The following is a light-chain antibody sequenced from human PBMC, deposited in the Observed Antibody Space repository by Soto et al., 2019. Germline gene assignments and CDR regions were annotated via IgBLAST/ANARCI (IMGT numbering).Light chain of an antibody. J-gene: IGKJ1*01. CDR1: QSLSINY. CDR2: AAS. V-gene: IGKV3-20*01. Sequence: ENVLTQSPGTLSLSPGERATLSCRASQSLSINYVAWYQQRPGQAPRLLIYAASSRAAGIPDRFSGSGSGTDFTLDISRLEPEDFAVYYCQQYGSSAWTFGQGTKVEIK. CDR3: QQYGSSAWT.